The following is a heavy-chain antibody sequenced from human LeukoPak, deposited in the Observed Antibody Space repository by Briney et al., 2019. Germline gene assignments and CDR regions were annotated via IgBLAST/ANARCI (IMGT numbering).Heavy chain of an antibody. V-gene: IGHV1-46*01. D-gene: IGHD6-19*01. Sequence: ASVKVSCKASGYTFTSYYMNWVRQAPGQGLEWMGRINPSGGSTSYAQKFQGRVTITGDKSTRTVYMELSSLRSEETAVYYCARDVGAVAGIWGQGTLVTVP. CDR3: ARDVGAVAGI. CDR2: INPSGGST. J-gene: IGHJ1*01. CDR1: GYTFTSYY.